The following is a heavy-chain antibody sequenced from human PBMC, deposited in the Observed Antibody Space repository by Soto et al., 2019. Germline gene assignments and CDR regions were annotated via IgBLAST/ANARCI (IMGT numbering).Heavy chain of an antibody. CDR3: ARNLATMVRGVTYYYYGMDV. CDR2: INPNSGGT. Sequence: ASVKVSCKASGYTFTGYYMHWVRQAPGQGLEWMGWINPNSGGTNYAQKFQGWVTMTRDTSISTAYMELSRLRSDDTAVYYCARNLATMVRGVTYYYYGMDVWGQGTTVPSP. J-gene: IGHJ6*02. CDR1: GYTFTGYY. D-gene: IGHD3-10*01. V-gene: IGHV1-2*04.